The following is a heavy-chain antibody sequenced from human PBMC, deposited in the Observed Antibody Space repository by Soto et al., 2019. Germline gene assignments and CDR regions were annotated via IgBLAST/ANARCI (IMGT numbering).Heavy chain of an antibody. CDR3: ARGNRDDFWSGYYNYYYYYMDV. J-gene: IGHJ6*03. V-gene: IGHV1-18*01. CDR1: GYTFTSYG. D-gene: IGHD3-3*01. CDR2: ISAYNGNT. Sequence: QVPLVQSGAEVKKPGASVKVSCKASGYTFTSYGISWVRQAPGQGLEWMGWISAYNGNTNYAQKLQGRVTMTTDTSTSTAYMELRSLRSDDTAVYYCARGNRDDFWSGYYNYYYYYMDVWGKGTTVTVSS.